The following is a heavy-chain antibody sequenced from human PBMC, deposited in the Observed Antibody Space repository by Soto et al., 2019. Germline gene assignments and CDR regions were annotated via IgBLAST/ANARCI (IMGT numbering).Heavy chain of an antibody. CDR1: GGSFSGYY. D-gene: IGHD3-16*01. Sequence: ASETLSLTCAVYGGSFSGYYWSWIRQPPGKGLEWIGGINHSGSTNYNPSLKSRVTISVDTSKNQFSLKLSSVTAADTAVYYCARGPRGHRPPQRFFDYWGQGTLVTVSS. CDR3: ARGPRGHRPPQRFFDY. J-gene: IGHJ4*02. CDR2: INHSGST. V-gene: IGHV4-34*01.